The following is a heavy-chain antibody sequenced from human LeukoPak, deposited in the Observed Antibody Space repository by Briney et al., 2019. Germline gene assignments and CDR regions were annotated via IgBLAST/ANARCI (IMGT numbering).Heavy chain of an antibody. CDR1: AFTFSSYA. V-gene: IGHV3-23*01. CDR2: ISGSGGST. D-gene: IGHD3-3*01. CDR3: AKRPKNDFWSGYYTY. J-gene: IGHJ4*02. Sequence: GGSLTLSCAASAFTFSSYAMSWVGQAPGKGLEWVSAISGSGGSTYYADSVKGRFTISRDNSKNTLYLQMNSLRAEDTAVYYCAKRPKNDFWSGYYTYWGQGTLVTVSS.